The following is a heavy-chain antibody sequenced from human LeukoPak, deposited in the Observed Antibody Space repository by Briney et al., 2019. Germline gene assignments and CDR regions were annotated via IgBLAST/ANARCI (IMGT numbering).Heavy chain of an antibody. CDR3: AIDRYSSGWYTFDY. CDR2: ISSSSSYI. V-gene: IGHV3-21*01. Sequence: GGSLRLSCAASGFTFSNFGINWVRQAPGKGLEWVSSISSSSSYISYADSVKRRFTISRDNAKNSLDLQMNSLRAEDTAVYYCAIDRYSSGWYTFDYWGQGTLVTVSS. J-gene: IGHJ4*02. D-gene: IGHD6-19*01. CDR1: GFTFSNFG.